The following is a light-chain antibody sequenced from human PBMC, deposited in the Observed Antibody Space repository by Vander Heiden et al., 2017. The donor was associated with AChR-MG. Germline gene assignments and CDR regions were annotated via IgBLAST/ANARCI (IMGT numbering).Light chain of an antibody. J-gene: IGKJ4*01. V-gene: IGKV1-39*01. Sequence: IQMTQSPSSLSASVGDRVTIACRASQSISTFLNWYQQKPGKAPKLLIYAASSLQSGVPSRFSGSGSGTDFTLTISSLQLDDFAAYFCQQSYTIPLTFGGGTKVEIK. CDR1: QSISTF. CDR3: QQSYTIPLT. CDR2: AAS.